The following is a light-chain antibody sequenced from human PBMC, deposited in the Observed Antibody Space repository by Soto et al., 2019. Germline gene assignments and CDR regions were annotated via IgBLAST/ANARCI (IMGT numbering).Light chain of an antibody. CDR3: QQYDKWPRT. V-gene: IGKV3-15*01. CDR1: QSVSSSY. Sequence: EIVLTQSPGTLSLSPGERATLSCRASQSVSSSYLAWYQHKPGQSPRLLIYGGSARATGIPARFSGGGSGAEYTLTISSLQSEDFAVYYCQQYDKWPRTFGQGTKVDI. CDR2: GGS. J-gene: IGKJ1*01.